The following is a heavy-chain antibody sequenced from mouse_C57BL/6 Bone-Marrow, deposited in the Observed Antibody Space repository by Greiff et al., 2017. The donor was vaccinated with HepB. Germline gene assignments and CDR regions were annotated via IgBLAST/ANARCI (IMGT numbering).Heavy chain of an antibody. D-gene: IGHD2-5*01. CDR2: IHPSDSDT. CDR1: GYTFTSYW. Sequence: QVQLQQPGAELVKPGASVKVSCKASGYTFTSYWMHWVKQRPGQGLEWIGRIHPSDSDTNYNQKFKGKATLTVDKSSSTAYMQLSSRTSEDSAVYYCAIDGAYYSNPYYAMDYWGQGTSVTVSS. CDR3: AIDGAYYSNPYYAMDY. V-gene: IGHV1-74*01. J-gene: IGHJ4*01.